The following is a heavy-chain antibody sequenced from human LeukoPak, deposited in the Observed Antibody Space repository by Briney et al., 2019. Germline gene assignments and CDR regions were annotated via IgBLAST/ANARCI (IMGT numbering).Heavy chain of an antibody. CDR2: IIPMFGTA. J-gene: IGHJ4*02. V-gene: IGHV1-69*06. CDR1: GGIFSSYV. CDR3: ASLNYYDTSGYFDY. D-gene: IGHD3-22*01. Sequence: SVTVSCKASGGIFSSYVISWVRQTPGQGLEWMGGIIPMFGTANYAQKFQDRVTITADKSTSTDYMELSSLRSEDTAVYYCASLNYYDTSGYFDYWGQGTLVTVSS.